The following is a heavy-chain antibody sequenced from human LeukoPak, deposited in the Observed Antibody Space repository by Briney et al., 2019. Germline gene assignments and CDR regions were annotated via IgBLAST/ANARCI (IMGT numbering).Heavy chain of an antibody. V-gene: IGHV3-33*03. CDR2: VWFDSSHK. J-gene: IGHJ4*02. Sequence: GGSLRLSCAASGFPFSDYGIHWVRQAPGKGLEWVAVVWFDSSHKFYADSVSGRFTISRDNSKNMVYLQMNSLRAEDTAVYYCAKDLSALRPNFDSWGQGTLVTVSS. D-gene: IGHD2-21*02. CDR1: GFPFSDYG. CDR3: AKDLSALRPNFDS.